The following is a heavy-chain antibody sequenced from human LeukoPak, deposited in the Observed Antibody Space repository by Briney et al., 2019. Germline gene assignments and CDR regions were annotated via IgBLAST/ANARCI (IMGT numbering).Heavy chain of an antibody. CDR1: GFIFSSYA. D-gene: IGHD1-1*01. V-gene: IGHV3-23*01. CDR2: ISGGGGAT. CDR3: ARQDWTLSDNFDY. Sequence: GGSLRLSCAASGFIFSSYAMSWVRQAPGKGLEWVSAISGGGGATFYADSVKGRFTISRDNSKSTLYLQMNSLRAEDTAIYYCARQDWTLSDNFDYWGQGTLVTVSS. J-gene: IGHJ4*02.